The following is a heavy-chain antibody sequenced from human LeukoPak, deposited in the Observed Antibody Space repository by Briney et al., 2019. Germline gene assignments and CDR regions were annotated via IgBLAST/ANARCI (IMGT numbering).Heavy chain of an antibody. D-gene: IGHD4/OR15-4a*01. CDR1: GFIFNKHA. Sequence: GGSLRLSCAASGFIFNKHAMSWVRQAPGKGLEWVSGLSGSGGSTDYADSVKGRFTVSRDNSKNTLFLQMNSLRAEDTAIYYCAKERDYGPADYWGQGTLVTVSS. V-gene: IGHV3-23*01. CDR2: LSGSGGST. J-gene: IGHJ4*02. CDR3: AKERDYGPADY.